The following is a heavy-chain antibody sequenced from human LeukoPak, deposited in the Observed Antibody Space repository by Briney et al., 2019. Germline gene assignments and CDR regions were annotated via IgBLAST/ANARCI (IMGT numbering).Heavy chain of an antibody. CDR2: INPNSGGT. J-gene: IGHJ5*02. CDR1: GYTFTGYY. CDR3: ARGSRIFGVVITNNWFDP. D-gene: IGHD3-3*01. V-gene: IGHV1-2*02. Sequence: ASVKVCCKASGYTFTGYYMHWVRQAPGQGLEWRGWINPNSGGTNYAQKFQGRVTMTRDTSISTAYMERSRLRSDDTAVYYCARGSRIFGVVITNNWFDPWGQGTLVTVSS.